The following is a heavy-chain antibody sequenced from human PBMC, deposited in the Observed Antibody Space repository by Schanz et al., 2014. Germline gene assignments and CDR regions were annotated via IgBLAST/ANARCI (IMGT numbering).Heavy chain of an antibody. J-gene: IGHJ4*01. CDR3: AREQIMAAAGRVDY. Sequence: QVQLVESGGGVVQPGRSLRLSCAASGFTFSSYAMSWVRQAPGKGLEWVSYISGTTTYTNYADSVKGRFTISRDNAKNSLYLQMNSLRAEDTAVYYCAREQIMAAAGRVDYWGHGTLVTVSS. D-gene: IGHD6-13*01. V-gene: IGHV3-11*05. CDR1: GFTFSSYA. CDR2: ISGTTTYT.